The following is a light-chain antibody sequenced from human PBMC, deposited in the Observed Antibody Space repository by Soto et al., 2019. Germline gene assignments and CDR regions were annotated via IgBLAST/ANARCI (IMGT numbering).Light chain of an antibody. Sequence: DIQMTQSPSTLSASVGDRVTITCRASQSISSWLAGYQQKPGKSPKLMIDKASSLESGVPTRFSGSGSGTDYTLTICSLQPDDFATYYCQQYNSYSTFGQGTKLEIK. CDR3: QQYNSYST. CDR2: KAS. CDR1: QSISSW. J-gene: IGKJ2*01. V-gene: IGKV1-5*03.